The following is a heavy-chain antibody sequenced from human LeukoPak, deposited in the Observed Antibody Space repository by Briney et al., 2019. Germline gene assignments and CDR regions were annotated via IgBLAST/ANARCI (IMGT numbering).Heavy chain of an antibody. J-gene: IGHJ5*02. CDR2: INPNNGGR. Sequence: ASVKVSCKASGYTFTGYYMHWVRQAPGQGLEWMGWINPNNGGRKYAQKFQGRVTMTRETSVNTAYPELSRLRYDDTDVYYCARDKQFYFGGKWFAPWGQGPVVSVS. V-gene: IGHV1-2*02. CDR1: GYTFTGYY. D-gene: IGHD4-23*01. CDR3: ARDKQFYFGGKWFAP.